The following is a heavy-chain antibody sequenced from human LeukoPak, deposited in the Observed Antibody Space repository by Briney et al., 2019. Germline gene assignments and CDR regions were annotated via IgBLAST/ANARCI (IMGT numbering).Heavy chain of an antibody. CDR3: ARHGAYYYDSSGYYPDY. D-gene: IGHD3-22*01. V-gene: IGHV5-51*01. Sequence: GESLKISCKGSGYSFTSYWIGWVRQMPAKSLEWMGIIYPGDSDTRYSPSFQGQVTISADKSISTAYLQWSSLKASDTAMYYCARHGAYYYDSSGYYPDYWGQGTLVTVSS. J-gene: IGHJ4*02. CDR1: GYSFTSYW. CDR2: IYPGDSDT.